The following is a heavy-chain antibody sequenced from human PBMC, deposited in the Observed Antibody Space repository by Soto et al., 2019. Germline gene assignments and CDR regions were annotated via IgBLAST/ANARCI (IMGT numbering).Heavy chain of an antibody. CDR3: AKDEYGGATYLDF. CDR2: ISFDGNDK. Sequence: QVQLVESGGGVVQPGRSLRLSCSTSGFTFSNYGMHWVRQAPGKGLEWVAVISFDGNDKYYADSVKGRFTISRDNSKHTLYLHMTSLRAEDTAMYSCAKDEYGGATYLDFWGQGTLVTVSS. D-gene: IGHD1-26*01. V-gene: IGHV3-30*18. J-gene: IGHJ4*02. CDR1: GFTFSNYG.